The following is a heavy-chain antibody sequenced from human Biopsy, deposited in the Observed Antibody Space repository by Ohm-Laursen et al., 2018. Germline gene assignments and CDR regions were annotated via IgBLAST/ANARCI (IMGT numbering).Heavy chain of an antibody. CDR1: GGTFSNYG. J-gene: IGHJ1*01. V-gene: IGHV1-69*13. D-gene: IGHD3-9*01. CDR3: ATKLTGYFHH. Sequence: SVKVSCKAPGGTFSNYGVNWVRQAPGQGLEWLGGNIPILGTGNYAQKFQDRVTVAADASTSTATMELRSLRSDDPAVYYCATKLTGYFHHWGQGTLVIVSS. CDR2: NIPILGTG.